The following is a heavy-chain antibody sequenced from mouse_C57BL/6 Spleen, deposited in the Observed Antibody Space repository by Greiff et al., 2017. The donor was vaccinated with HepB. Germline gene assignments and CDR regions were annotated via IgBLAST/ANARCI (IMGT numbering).Heavy chain of an antibody. J-gene: IGHJ1*03. CDR1: GFSLTSYG. D-gene: IGHD2-10*02. CDR2: IWSGGST. V-gene: IGHV2-2*01. Sequence: QVQLQQSGPGLVQPSQSLSITCTVSGFSLTSYGVHWVRQSPGKGLEWLGVIWSGGSTDYNAAFISRLSSSKANSKSQVFFKMTSLQADDTAIYYCAKGAYLVRGWYFDVWGTGTTVTVSS. CDR3: AKGAYLVRGWYFDV.